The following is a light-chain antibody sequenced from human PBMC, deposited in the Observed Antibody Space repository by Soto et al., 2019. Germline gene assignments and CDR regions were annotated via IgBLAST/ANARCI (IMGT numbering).Light chain of an antibody. CDR1: ESIGSN. Sequence: EIVMTQSPATLSVSPGERVSLSCRASESIGSNLAWYQQKPGRAPRLLMYGASTRATGIPARFSGSESGTEFTLTISRLQSEDFAVYYCQKYDDWPPWTVGQGTKVDI. CDR3: QKYDDWPPWT. CDR2: GAS. J-gene: IGKJ1*01. V-gene: IGKV3-15*01.